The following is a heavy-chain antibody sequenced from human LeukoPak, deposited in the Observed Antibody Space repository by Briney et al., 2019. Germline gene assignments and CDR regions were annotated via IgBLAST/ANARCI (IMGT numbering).Heavy chain of an antibody. CDR3: ARHTLLWFGELGGDAFDI. D-gene: IGHD3-10*01. V-gene: IGHV4-39*01. CDR1: GGSISSSSYY. J-gene: IGHJ3*02. CDR2: IYYSGST. Sequence: SETLSLTCTVSGGSISSSSYYWGWIRQPPGKGLEWIGSIYYSGSTYYNPSLKSRVTISVGTSKNQFSLKLSSVTAADTAVYYCARHTLLWFGELGGDAFDIWSQGTMVTVSS.